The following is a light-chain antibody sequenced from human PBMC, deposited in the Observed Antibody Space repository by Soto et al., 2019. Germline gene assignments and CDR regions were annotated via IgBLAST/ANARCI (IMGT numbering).Light chain of an antibody. J-gene: IGKJ5*01. CDR1: QNIYTY. CDR2: AAS. CDR3: QQGVGPPIT. Sequence: IEMTQSPTSLSASVGDTVTITCRASQNIYTYLSWYQQKPGKPPKNLIYAASTWQSGVPSRFSASGSGTDFSLTISSLQPDDFAVYYCQQGVGPPITFGQGTR. V-gene: IGKV1-39*01.